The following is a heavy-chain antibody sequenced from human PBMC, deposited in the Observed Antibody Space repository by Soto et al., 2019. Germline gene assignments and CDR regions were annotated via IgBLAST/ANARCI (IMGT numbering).Heavy chain of an antibody. CDR3: ARRERRRWIHWYLDI. V-gene: IGHV4-39*01. D-gene: IGHD5-18*01. Sequence: SETLSLTCTVSGGSISSSSYYWGWIRQPPGKGLEWIGSIYYSGSTYYNPSLKSRVTISVDTSKNQFSLKLSSVTAADTAVYYCARRERRRWIHWYLDIWGRGTLVTVSS. CDR1: GGSISSSSYY. CDR2: IYYSGST. J-gene: IGHJ2*01.